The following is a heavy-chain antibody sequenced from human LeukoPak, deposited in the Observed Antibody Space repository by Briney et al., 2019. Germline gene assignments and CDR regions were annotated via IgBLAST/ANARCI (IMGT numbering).Heavy chain of an antibody. CDR2: IYGST. Sequence: SGTLSLTCTVSGGSISSNSYYWGWIRQPPGKGLEWIGSIYGSTYYNPSLKSRVTISVDTSKNQFSLKLSSVTAVDTAVYYCARTSSWGSTAPFDYWGQGTLVTVSS. CDR3: ARTSSWGSTAPFDY. D-gene: IGHD7-27*01. J-gene: IGHJ4*02. CDR1: GGSISSNSYY. V-gene: IGHV4-39*01.